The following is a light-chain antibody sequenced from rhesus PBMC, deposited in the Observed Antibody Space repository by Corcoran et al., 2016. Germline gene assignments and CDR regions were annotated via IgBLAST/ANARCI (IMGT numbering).Light chain of an antibody. J-gene: IGKJ2*01. CDR2: GAS. V-gene: IGKV1-94*01. CDR1: QGINKE. CDR3: RQDYTTPYS. Sequence: DIQMTQSPSSLSASVGDRVTVTCRASQGINKELCWYQQTPGKAPTILIYGASSLQTGVSSRFSGSGFGTDYTLTISSLQPEDVATYYCRQDYTTPYSFGQGTKVEIK.